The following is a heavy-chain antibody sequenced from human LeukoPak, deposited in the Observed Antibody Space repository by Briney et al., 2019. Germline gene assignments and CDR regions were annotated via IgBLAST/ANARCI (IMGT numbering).Heavy chain of an antibody. Sequence: PGGSLRLSCAASRFTFSNYGLHWVRQAPGKGLEWLAVMWFDGSHKYYADSVKGRFTISRDNSKSMLYLQMNSLRAEDTAVYYCARDITGDPPPYYFDYWGQGSLVTVSS. CDR2: MWFDGSHK. J-gene: IGHJ4*02. CDR3: ARDITGDPPPYYFDY. CDR1: RFTFSNYG. V-gene: IGHV3-33*01. D-gene: IGHD7-27*01.